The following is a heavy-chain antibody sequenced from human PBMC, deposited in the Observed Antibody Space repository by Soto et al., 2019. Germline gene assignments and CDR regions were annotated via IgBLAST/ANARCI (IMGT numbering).Heavy chain of an antibody. J-gene: IGHJ3*02. CDR2: ISYDGSNK. CDR1: GFTFSSYA. D-gene: IGHD2-2*01. Sequence: GGSLRLSCAASGFTFSSYAMHWVRQAPGKGLEWVAVISYDGSNKYYADSVKGRFTISRDNSKNTLYLQMNSLRAEDTAVYYCARSVTLGYCSSTSCYDAFDIWGQGTMVTVSS. CDR3: ARSVTLGYCSSTSCYDAFDI. V-gene: IGHV3-30-3*01.